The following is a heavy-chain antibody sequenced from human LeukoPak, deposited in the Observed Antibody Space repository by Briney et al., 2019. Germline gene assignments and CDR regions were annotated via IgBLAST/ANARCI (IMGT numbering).Heavy chain of an antibody. Sequence: GGSLRLSCAASGFTFSSYEMNWVRQAPGKGLEWVSSISSSSSYIYYADSEKGRFTISRDNAKNSLYLQMNSLRAEDTAVYYCAKDFSLGVLDYWGQGTLVTVSS. J-gene: IGHJ4*02. CDR2: ISSSSSYI. V-gene: IGHV3-21*06. CDR3: AKDFSLGVLDY. CDR1: GFTFSSYE. D-gene: IGHD3-10*01.